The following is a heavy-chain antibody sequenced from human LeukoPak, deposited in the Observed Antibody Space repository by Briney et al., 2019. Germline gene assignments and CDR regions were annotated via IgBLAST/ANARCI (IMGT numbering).Heavy chain of an antibody. V-gene: IGHV3-33*01. J-gene: IGHJ5*02. CDR3: VRGVGVSRFNYFDP. D-gene: IGHD6-13*01. CDR1: GFTFSSFG. CDR2: IWYGASNK. Sequence: GGSLRLSCAASGFTFSSFGMHWVRQAPGKGLEWVAVIWYGASNKYYADSVKGRFTISRDNSKNTLFLQMNSLGDDDTAVYYCVRGVGVSRFNYFDPWGQGTLVIVSS.